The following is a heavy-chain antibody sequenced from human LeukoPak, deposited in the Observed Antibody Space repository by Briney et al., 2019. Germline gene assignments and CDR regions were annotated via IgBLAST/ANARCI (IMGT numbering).Heavy chain of an antibody. D-gene: IGHD5-18*01. CDR3: ARIQGDTAMARLDY. Sequence: GGSLRLSCAASGFTFSSYSMNWVRQAPGKGLEWVSSISSSSGYIYYADSVKGRFTISRDNAKNSLYLQMNSLRAEDTAVYYCARIQGDTAMARLDYWGQGTLVTVSS. J-gene: IGHJ4*02. V-gene: IGHV3-21*01. CDR2: ISSSSGYI. CDR1: GFTFSSYS.